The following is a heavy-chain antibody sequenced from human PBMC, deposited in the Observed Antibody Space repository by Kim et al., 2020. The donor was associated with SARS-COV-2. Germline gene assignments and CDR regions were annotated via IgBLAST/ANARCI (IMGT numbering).Heavy chain of an antibody. Sequence: SAQKLQGRVTMTTDTSTRTAYMELRSLGSDDKAVYYCARVGSGWYGYFDYWGQGTLVTVSS. V-gene: IGHV1-18*01. J-gene: IGHJ4*02. D-gene: IGHD6-19*01. CDR3: ARVGSGWYGYFDY.